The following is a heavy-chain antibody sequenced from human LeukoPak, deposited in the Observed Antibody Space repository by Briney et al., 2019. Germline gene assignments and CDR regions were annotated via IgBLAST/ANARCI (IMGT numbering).Heavy chain of an antibody. J-gene: IGHJ5*02. CDR2: IIPIFGTA. Sequence: ASVKGSCKASGGTLSSYAISWVRQAPGQGLEWMGGIIPIFGTANYAQKFQGRVTITTDESTSTAYMELSSLRSEDTAVYYCAGSGYSYGYFWFDPWGQGTLVTVSS. CDR1: GGTLSSYA. V-gene: IGHV1-69*05. D-gene: IGHD5-18*01. CDR3: AGSGYSYGYFWFDP.